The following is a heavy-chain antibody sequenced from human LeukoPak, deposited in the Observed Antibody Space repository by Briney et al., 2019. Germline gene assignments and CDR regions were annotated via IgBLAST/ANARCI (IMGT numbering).Heavy chain of an antibody. CDR3: AKAHDNCGGDCSPLDYNDY. D-gene: IGHD2-21*02. CDR1: GFTFSSCA. V-gene: IGHV3-23*01. Sequence: GSLRLSCAASGFTFSSCAMTWVRQAPGKGLEWVSTMNGRGLTTYYADSVKGRFTISRDNSKNTLYLHMNSLRAEDTAVYYCAKAHDNCGGDCSPLDYNDYWGQGTLVTVSS. CDR2: MNGRGLTT. J-gene: IGHJ4*02.